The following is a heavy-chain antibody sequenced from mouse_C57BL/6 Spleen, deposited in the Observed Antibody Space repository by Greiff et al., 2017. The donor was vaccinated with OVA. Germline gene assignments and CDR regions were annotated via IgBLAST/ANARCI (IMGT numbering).Heavy chain of an antibody. CDR1: GFTFSSYG. CDR3: ARHERELGRFFDY. V-gene: IGHV5-6*01. Sequence: EVQRVESGGDLVKPGGSLKLSCAASGFTFSSYGMSWVRQTPDKRLEWVATISSGGSYTYYPDSVKGRFTISRDNAKNTLYLQMSSLKSEDTAMYYCARHERELGRFFDYWGQGTTLTVSS. D-gene: IGHD4-1*01. CDR2: ISSGGSYT. J-gene: IGHJ2*01.